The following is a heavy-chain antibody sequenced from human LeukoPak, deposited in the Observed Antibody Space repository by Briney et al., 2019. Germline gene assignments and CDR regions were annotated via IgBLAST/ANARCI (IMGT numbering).Heavy chain of an antibody. D-gene: IGHD6-13*01. CDR2: IIPIFGTA. CDR1: GGTFSSYA. V-gene: IGHV1-69*13. J-gene: IGHJ4*02. CDR3: ARSSLYSSSWYEPPSLGEDY. Sequence: GASVKVSCKASGGTFSSYAISWVRQAPGQGLEWMGGIIPIFGTANYAQKFQGRVTITADESTSTAYMELSSLRSEDTAVYYCARSSLYSSSWYEPPSLGEDYWGQGTLVIVSS.